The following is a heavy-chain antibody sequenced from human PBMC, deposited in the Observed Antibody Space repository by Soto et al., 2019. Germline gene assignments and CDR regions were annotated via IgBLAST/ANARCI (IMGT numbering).Heavy chain of an antibody. CDR3: ARVGPWVPYYYDSSPYTFENWFDP. CDR1: GYSISSGYY. J-gene: IGHJ5*02. D-gene: IGHD3-22*01. CDR2: IYHGGST. V-gene: IGHV4-38-2*01. Sequence: SETLSLTCAVSGYSISSGYYWGWLRQPPGKGLEWSGGIYHGGSTYYNPSLNSRVTLSIDMTNNHVSLILNSVTAADTAVYYCARVGPWVPYYYDSSPYTFENWFDPWGQGTLVTVSS.